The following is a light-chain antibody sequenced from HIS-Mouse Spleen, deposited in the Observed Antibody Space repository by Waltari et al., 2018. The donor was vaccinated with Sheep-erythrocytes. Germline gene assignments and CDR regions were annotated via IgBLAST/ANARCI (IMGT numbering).Light chain of an antibody. CDR2: GGS. Sequence: QSALTQPASVSGSPGQSITISCTGTSSDVGSYNLVSWYQPHPGKAPKLMIYGGSKRPSGVSNRFSVSKSGNTASLTISGLQAEDEADYYCCSYAGSSTLVFGGGTKLTVL. CDR1: SSDVGSYNL. V-gene: IGLV2-23*01. CDR3: CSYAGSSTLV. J-gene: IGLJ2*01.